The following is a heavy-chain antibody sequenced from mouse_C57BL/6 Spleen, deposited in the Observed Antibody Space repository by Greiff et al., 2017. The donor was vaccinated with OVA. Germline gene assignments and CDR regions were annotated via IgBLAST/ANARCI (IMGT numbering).Heavy chain of an antibody. CDR3: ARPYYYGSYYYAMDY. CDR2: ISSGSSTI. D-gene: IGHD1-2*01. CDR1: GFTFSDYG. J-gene: IGHJ4*01. V-gene: IGHV5-17*01. Sequence: LVESGGGLVKPGGSLKLSCAASGFTFSDYGMHWVRQAPEKGLEWVAYISSGSSTIYYADTVKGRFTISRDNAKNTLFLQMTSLRSEDTAMYYCARPYYYGSYYYAMDYWGQGTSVTVSS.